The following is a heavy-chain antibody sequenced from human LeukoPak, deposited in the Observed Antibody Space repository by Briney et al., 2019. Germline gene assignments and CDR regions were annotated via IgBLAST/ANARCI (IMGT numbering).Heavy chain of an antibody. V-gene: IGHV3-7*01. Sequence: GGSLRLSCAASGFTFSYYALHWVRQAPGKGLEWVANIKQDGSEKYYVDSVKGRFTISRDNAKNSLCLQMNSLRAEDTAVYYCARGFDYWGQGTLVTVSS. CDR3: ARGFDY. CDR1: GFTFSYYA. J-gene: IGHJ4*02. CDR2: IKQDGSEK.